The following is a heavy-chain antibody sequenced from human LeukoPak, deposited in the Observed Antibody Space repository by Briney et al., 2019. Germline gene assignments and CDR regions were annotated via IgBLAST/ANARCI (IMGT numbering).Heavy chain of an antibody. CDR2: ISGSGGST. D-gene: IGHD6-6*01. J-gene: IGHJ6*02. CDR1: GFTFSSYA. CDR3: AKIPSIRSSDYYYGMDV. Sequence: GGSLRLSCAASGFTFSSYAMNWVRQAPGKGLEWVSSISGSGGSTYYADSVKGRFTISRDNSKNTLYLQMNSLRAEDTAVYYCAKIPSIRSSDYYYGMDVWGQGTTVTVSS. V-gene: IGHV3-23*01.